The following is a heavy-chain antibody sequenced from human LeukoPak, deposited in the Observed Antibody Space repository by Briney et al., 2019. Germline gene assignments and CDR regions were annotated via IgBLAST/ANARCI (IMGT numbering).Heavy chain of an antibody. V-gene: IGHV3-7*01. CDR3: ARPLMYYFGSETYYWFDP. CDR1: GFTFTTYW. D-gene: IGHD3-10*01. Sequence: GGSLRLSCEASGFTFTTYWMGWVRQAPGKGLEWVASIKQDGSVKYYVDSVKGRFTISRDNAKDSLYLQMNSLRAEDTAMYYCARPLMYYFGSETYYWFDPWGQGTLVTVSS. CDR2: IKQDGSVK. J-gene: IGHJ5*02.